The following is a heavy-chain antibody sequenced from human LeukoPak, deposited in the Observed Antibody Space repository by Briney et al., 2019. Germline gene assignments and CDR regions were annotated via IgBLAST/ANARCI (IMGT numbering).Heavy chain of an antibody. Sequence: SETLSLTCTVSGGSISSYYWSWIRQPPGKGLEWIGYIYYSGSTNYNPSLKSRVTISVDTSKNQFSLKLSSVTAADTAVCYCARDSYPHSSGWYYFDYWGQGTLVTVSS. CDR3: ARDSYPHSSGWYYFDY. V-gene: IGHV4-59*01. CDR2: IYYSGST. CDR1: GGSISSYY. J-gene: IGHJ4*02. D-gene: IGHD6-19*01.